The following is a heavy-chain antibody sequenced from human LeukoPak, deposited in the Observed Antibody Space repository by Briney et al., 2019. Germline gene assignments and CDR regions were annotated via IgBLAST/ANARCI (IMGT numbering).Heavy chain of an antibody. V-gene: IGHV3-30-3*01. CDR2: IWYDGSNK. CDR1: GFTFNSYT. D-gene: IGHD2-15*01. J-gene: IGHJ5*02. Sequence: GGSLRLSCAASGFTFNSYTMHWVRQAPGKGLEWVALIWYDGSNKYYADSAKGRFTISRDNSKNTLYLQMNSLRAEDTAVYYCARDPVAATGQGCPRFDPWGQGTLVTVSS. CDR3: ARDPVAATGQGCPRFDP.